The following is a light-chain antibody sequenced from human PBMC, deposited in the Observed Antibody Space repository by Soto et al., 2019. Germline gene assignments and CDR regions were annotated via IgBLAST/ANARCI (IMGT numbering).Light chain of an antibody. Sequence: MVLTQSPGTLSLSPGGRATLSCRASQSVAKNFLAWYQQQPGQPPRLLIYGASTRAACIPDRFSGSGSVTDVPITTSRLEAEEFDVYYCDQYASSPQTFGQGNKVAIK. CDR2: GAS. CDR1: QSVAKNF. J-gene: IGKJ1*01. V-gene: IGKV3-20*01. CDR3: DQYASSPQT.